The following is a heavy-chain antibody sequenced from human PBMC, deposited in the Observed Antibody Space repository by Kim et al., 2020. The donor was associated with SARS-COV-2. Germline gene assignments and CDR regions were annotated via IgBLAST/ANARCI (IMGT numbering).Heavy chain of an antibody. J-gene: IGHJ4*02. CDR3: ARGCNKQLDCRILRRGPSFDY. Sequence: SETLSLTCAVYGASFSGYYWSWIRQPPGKGLEWIGEINHSGSTNYNPSLKSRVTISVDTSKNQFSLKLSSVTAADTAVYYCARGCNKQLDCRILRRGPSFDYWGQGTLVTVSS. D-gene: IGHD6-13*01. V-gene: IGHV4-34*01. CDR2: INHSGST. CDR1: GASFSGYY.